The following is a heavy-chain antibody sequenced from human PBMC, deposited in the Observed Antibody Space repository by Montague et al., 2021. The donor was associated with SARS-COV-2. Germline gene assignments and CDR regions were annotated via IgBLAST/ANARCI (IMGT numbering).Heavy chain of an antibody. CDR3: ARAQNTCFIANCVNYFDF. CDR1: GGSISSYY. CDR2: IYYTGST. V-gene: IGHV4-59*01. D-gene: IGHD1-1*01. Sequence: SETLSLTCTVSGGSISSYYWSWIRQPPGKGLEWIGYIYYTGSTKYNPSLKSRVTMSLDRHTNRFSLRLNSVTAADTAVYYCARAQNTCFIANCVNYFDFWGLGAQVTVSS. J-gene: IGHJ4*02.